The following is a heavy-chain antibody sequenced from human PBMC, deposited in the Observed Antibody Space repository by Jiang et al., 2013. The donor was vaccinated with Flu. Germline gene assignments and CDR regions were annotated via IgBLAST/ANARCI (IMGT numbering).Heavy chain of an antibody. Sequence: GAEVKKPGASVKVSCKASGYTFTSYGISWVRQAPGQGLEWMGWISAYNGNTNYAQKLQGRVTMTTDTSTSTAYMELRSLRSDDTAVYYCARAEPLKSSGRYWYFDLWGRGTLVTVSS. V-gene: IGHV1-18*01. CDR3: ARAEPLKSSGRYWYFDL. D-gene: IGHD6-19*01. J-gene: IGHJ2*01. CDR1: GYTFTSYG. CDR2: ISAYNGNT.